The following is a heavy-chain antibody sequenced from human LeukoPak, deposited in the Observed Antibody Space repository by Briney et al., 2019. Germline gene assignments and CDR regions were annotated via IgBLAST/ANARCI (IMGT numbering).Heavy chain of an antibody. CDR1: GFTFSTYG. V-gene: IGHV3-30*02. CDR3: AKDRVERDGDSAFDI. Sequence: GGSLRLSCAASGFTFSTYGLHWVRQTPGKGLEWVAFMQNDGSTKYFTDSVEGRFTISRDNSKNTLYMQVDSLRAEDTAVYYCAKDRVERDGDSAFDIWGQGTMVTVSS. D-gene: IGHD4-17*01. CDR2: MQNDGSTK. J-gene: IGHJ3*02.